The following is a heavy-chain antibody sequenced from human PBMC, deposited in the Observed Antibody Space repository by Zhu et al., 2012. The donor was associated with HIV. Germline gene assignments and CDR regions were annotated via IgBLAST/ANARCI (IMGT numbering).Heavy chain of an antibody. D-gene: IGHD1-26*01. CDR2: INHSGGT. V-gene: IGHV4-34*01. J-gene: IGHJ5*02. CDR3: ARKWGAAFDH. CDR1: GGSFSDSY. Sequence: QVQLQQWDAGPLKPSETLSLTCAVYGGSFSDSYWNWIRQPPGKGLEWIGEINHSGGTKYNPSLKSRVTILVDTSKNQFSLKLHSVTAADTAVYFCARKWGAAFDHWGQGSLVTVSS.